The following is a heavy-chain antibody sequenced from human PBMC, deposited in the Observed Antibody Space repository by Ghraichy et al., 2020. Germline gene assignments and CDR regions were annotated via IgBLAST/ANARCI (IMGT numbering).Heavy chain of an antibody. V-gene: IGHV3-48*01. CDR2: ISITSRFI. J-gene: IGHJ6*02. D-gene: IGHD4-23*01. CDR3: ARASTVVRFYYYAGMDV. Sequence: GGSLRLSCIGSGFSFGRYNMNWVRQAPGKGLEWVAYISITSRFISYADSVKGRFTVSRANTQNSLSLQMKSLRGEATAIYYCARASTVVRFYYYAGMDVWGQGTTVTVSS. CDR1: GFSFGRYN.